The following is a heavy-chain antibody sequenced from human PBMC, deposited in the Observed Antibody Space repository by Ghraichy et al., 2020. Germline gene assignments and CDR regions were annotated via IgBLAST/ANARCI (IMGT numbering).Heavy chain of an antibody. J-gene: IGHJ6*02. Sequence: SVKVSCKASGGTFSNYAVNWVRQAPGQGLEWVGRIFPVVNLANYAQKFQGRVTISADTSTKTAYMELRSLRSEDTAVYYCLGPGGDDVVVPTSHYGMDVWGQGTTVTVSS. CDR1: GGTFSNYA. CDR2: IFPVVNLA. CDR3: LGPGGDDVVVPTSHYGMDV. V-gene: IGHV1-69*10. D-gene: IGHD3-16*01.